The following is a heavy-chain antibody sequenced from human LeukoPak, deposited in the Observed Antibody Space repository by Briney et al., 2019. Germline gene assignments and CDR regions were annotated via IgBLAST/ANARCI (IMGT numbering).Heavy chain of an antibody. CDR1: GYTITNYD. Sequence: ASVKVSCKTSGYTITNYDINWVRQATGQGLEWMGWMNPKSGNTGSAQRFQGRVTLTRDTSISTAYMELSSLRSEDTAVYYCARVWGSIDYWGQGTLVTVSS. D-gene: IGHD7-27*01. V-gene: IGHV1-8*01. J-gene: IGHJ4*02. CDR2: MNPKSGNT. CDR3: ARVWGSIDY.